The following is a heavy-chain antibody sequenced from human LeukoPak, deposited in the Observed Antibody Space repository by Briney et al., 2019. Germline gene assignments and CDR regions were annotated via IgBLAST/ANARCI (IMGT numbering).Heavy chain of an antibody. Sequence: ASVKVSCKASGYTFTRYYMHWVRQAPGQGLEWMGIINPSGGSTSYAQKFQGRVTMTRDMSTSTVYMELSSLRSEDTAVYYCARGPIGTYYDILTGYSPVDYWGQGTLVTVSS. CDR3: ARGPIGTYYDILTGYSPVDY. J-gene: IGHJ4*02. D-gene: IGHD3-9*01. CDR1: GYTFTRYY. V-gene: IGHV1-46*01. CDR2: INPSGGST.